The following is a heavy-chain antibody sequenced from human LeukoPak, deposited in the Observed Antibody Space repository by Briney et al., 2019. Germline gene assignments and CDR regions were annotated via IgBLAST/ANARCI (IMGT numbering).Heavy chain of an antibody. V-gene: IGHV1-46*02. J-gene: IGHJ4*02. Sequence: ASVKVSCKASGYTFNSYYMHWVRQAPGQGLEWMGIINPSGGSTSYAQKFQGRVTMTRDTSTSTVYMELSSLRSEDTAVYYCAIPSIAARPDYWGQGTLVTVSS. CDR1: GYTFNSYY. D-gene: IGHD6-6*01. CDR2: INPSGGST. CDR3: AIPSIAARPDY.